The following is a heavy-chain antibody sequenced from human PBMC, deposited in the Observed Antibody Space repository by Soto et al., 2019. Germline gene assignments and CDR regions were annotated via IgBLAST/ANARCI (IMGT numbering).Heavy chain of an antibody. CDR1: GGTFSSYG. CDR3: ARYGGGPARADYYYYYGMDV. CDR2: IIPIFGTA. J-gene: IGHJ6*02. V-gene: IGHV1-69*01. D-gene: IGHD4-17*01. Sequence: QVQLVQSGAEVKKPGSSVKVSCKASGGTFSSYGISWVRQAPGQGLEWMGGIIPIFGTANYAQKFQGRVTITADESTSTAYMELSSLRSEDTAVYYCARYGGGPARADYYYYYGMDVWGQGTTVTVSS.